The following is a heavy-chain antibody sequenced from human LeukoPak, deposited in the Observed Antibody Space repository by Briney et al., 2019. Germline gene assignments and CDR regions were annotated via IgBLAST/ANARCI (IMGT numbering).Heavy chain of an antibody. CDR3: ARQGFSVGSNYYFAFDI. Sequence: SETLSLTCTVSGGSISNYYWSWIRQPPEKGLEWIGYIYYSGSTNYNPSLKSRVTMSVDTSKNQFSLKLNSVTAADTAAYYCARQGFSVGSNYYFAFDIWGQGTMVTVSS. V-gene: IGHV4-59*08. J-gene: IGHJ3*02. D-gene: IGHD3-10*01. CDR2: IYYSGST. CDR1: GGSISNYY.